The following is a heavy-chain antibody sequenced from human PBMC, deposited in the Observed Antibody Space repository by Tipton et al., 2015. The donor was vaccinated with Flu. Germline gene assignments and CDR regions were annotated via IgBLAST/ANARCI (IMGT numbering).Heavy chain of an antibody. CDR1: GYFISSGYY. CDR3: ARDPSLGMPDYFDS. D-gene: IGHD2-2*01. Sequence: GLVKPSETLSLICAVSGYFISSGYYWGWIRQPPGKGLEWIGSISHSGSTYYNPSLKSRVTISVDTSKNQFSLKLSSVTAADTAVYYCARDPSLGMPDYFDSWGQGILVTASS. CDR2: ISHSGST. J-gene: IGHJ4*02. V-gene: IGHV4-38-2*02.